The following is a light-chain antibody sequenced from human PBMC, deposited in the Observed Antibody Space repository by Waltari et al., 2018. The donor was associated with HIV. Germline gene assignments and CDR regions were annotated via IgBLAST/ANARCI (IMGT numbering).Light chain of an antibody. J-gene: IGKJ1*01. CDR1: QSVLYSSNNKNY. CDR2: LAS. Sequence: VMTQPPDSLAGSLGDGATINCKSSQSVLYSSNNKNYLAWYQQKPGQPPKLLIYLASTRESGVPDRFSGSGSGTDFTLTISSLQAEDVAVYYCQQYYSTPWTFGQGTKVEIK. V-gene: IGKV4-1*01. CDR3: QQYYSTPWT.